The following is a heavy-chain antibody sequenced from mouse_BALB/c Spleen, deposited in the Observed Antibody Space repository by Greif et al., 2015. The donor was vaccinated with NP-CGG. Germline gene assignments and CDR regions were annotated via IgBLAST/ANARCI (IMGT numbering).Heavy chain of an antibody. CDR1: GFNIKDYY. V-gene: IGHV14-4*02. J-gene: IGHJ2*01. CDR2: IDPENGDT. D-gene: IGHD1-1*01. Sequence: DVQLQESGAELVRSGASVKLSCTASGFNIKDYYMHWVKQRPEQGLEWIGWIDPENGDTEYAPKFQGKATMTADTSSNTAYLQLSSLTSEDTAVYYCNSHPSSSYFDYWGQGTTLTVSS. CDR3: NSHPSSSYFDY.